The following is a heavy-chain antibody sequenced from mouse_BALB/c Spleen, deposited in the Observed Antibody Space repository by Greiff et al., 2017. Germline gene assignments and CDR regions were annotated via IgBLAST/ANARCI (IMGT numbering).Heavy chain of an antibody. CDR1: GYSITSDYA. D-gene: IGHD2-4*01. J-gene: IGHJ1*01. CDR3: AREVGDYVWYFDV. CDR2: ISYSGST. Sequence: EVKLLESGPGLVKPSQSLSLTCTVTGYSITSDYAWNWIRQFPGNKLEWMGYISYSGSTSYNPSLKSRISITRDTSKNQFFLQLNSVTTEDTATYYCAREVGDYVWYFDVWGAGTTVTDSS. V-gene: IGHV3-2*02.